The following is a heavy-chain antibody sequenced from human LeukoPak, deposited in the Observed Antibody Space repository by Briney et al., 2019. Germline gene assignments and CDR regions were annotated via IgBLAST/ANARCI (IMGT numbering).Heavy chain of an antibody. J-gene: IGHJ5*02. V-gene: IGHV1-2*02. Sequence: ASVKVSCKASGYTFTDYYMHWVRQAPGQGLEWMGLINPNTGGTNYAQKFQGRVTMTRDTSISTGYMELSSLRSEDTAVYYCARDKTPRRDGYNYWFGPWGQGTLVTVSS. CDR2: INPNTGGT. CDR3: ARDKTPRRDGYNYWFGP. CDR1: GYTFTDYY. D-gene: IGHD5-24*01.